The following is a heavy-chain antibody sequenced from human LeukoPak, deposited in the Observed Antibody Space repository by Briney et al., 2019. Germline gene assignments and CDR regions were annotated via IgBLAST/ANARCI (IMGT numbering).Heavy chain of an antibody. CDR3: ARQDYGGNSGVFDY. V-gene: IGHV4-39*01. Sequence: SETLSLTCTVSGGSISSSSSYWGWIRQPPGKGLEWIGTTYYSGSTFSNPSLKSRVTISVDTSKNQFSLKLSSVTAADTAVYYCARQDYGGNSGVFDYWGQGTLVTVSS. CDR2: TYYSGST. J-gene: IGHJ4*02. D-gene: IGHD4-17*01. CDR1: GGSISSSSSY.